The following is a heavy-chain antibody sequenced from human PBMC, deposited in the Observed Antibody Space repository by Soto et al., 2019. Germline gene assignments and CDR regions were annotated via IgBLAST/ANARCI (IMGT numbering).Heavy chain of an antibody. V-gene: IGHV3-33*01. Sequence: QVQLVESGGGVVQPGRSLRLSCAASGFTFSRYGMHWVRQAPGKGLEWVAVIWYDGSNKYYEDSVKGRFTISRDNSKITLYLQMHSLRADDTAVYYCASLVAVAGTSSGRIDSFDIWGQGTMVTVSS. J-gene: IGHJ3*02. CDR3: ASLVAVAGTSSGRIDSFDI. D-gene: IGHD6-19*01. CDR1: GFTFSRYG. CDR2: IWYDGSNK.